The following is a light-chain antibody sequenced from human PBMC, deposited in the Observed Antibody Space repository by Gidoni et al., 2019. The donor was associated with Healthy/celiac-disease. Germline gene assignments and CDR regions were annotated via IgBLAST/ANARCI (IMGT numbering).Light chain of an antibody. Sequence: PATLSLSPGERATLSCRASQSVSSYLAWYQQKPGQAPRLLIYDASNRATGIPARFSGSGSGTDFTLTISSLEPEDCAVYYCQQRSNWPPYTFGQGTKLEIK. J-gene: IGKJ2*01. CDR3: QQRSNWPPYT. V-gene: IGKV3-11*01. CDR1: QSVSSY. CDR2: DAS.